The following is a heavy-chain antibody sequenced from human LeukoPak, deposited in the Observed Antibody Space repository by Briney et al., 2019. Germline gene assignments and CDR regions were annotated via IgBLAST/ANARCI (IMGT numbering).Heavy chain of an antibody. CDR2: ISAYNGNT. D-gene: IGHD1-26*01. CDR3: AREKDSGSYNDNGMDV. J-gene: IGHJ6*02. V-gene: IGHV1-18*01. CDR1: GYRFSDYG. Sequence: GASVKVSCKASGYRFSDYGISWVRQAPGQGLEWMGWISAYNGNTNYAQKLQGRVTMTTDTSTSTAYMELRSLRSDDTAVYYCAREKDSGSYNDNGMDVWGQGTTVTVSS.